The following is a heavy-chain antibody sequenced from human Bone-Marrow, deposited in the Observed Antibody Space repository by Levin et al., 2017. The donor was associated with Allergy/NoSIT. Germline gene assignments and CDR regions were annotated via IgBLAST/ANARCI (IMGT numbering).Heavy chain of an antibody. J-gene: IGHJ5*02. CDR3: ARYLLEASARRRNSFDP. V-gene: IGHV4-61*01. CDR2: ISYSGNT. Sequence: NPSETLSLTCSVSGGSVSSGRFYWTWIRQPPGKGLEWIGSISYSGNTNYSPSLKSRLTMSLDTSNNQISLKLSSVTAADTAVYYCARYLLEASARRRNSFDPWGQGTLVTVSS. CDR1: GGSVSSGRFY. D-gene: IGHD2-15*01.